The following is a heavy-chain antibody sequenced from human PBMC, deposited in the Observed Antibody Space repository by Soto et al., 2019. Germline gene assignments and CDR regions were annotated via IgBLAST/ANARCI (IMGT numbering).Heavy chain of an antibody. CDR3: PSGRRDRSRCGRCDMDI. CDR2: IGSSGANS. Sequence: ELTLRRSCVASGFICSDFTMNWDPQARGKGLEWVASIGSSGANSFYVDSVKGRFTISSDNAKTSFDLQLNSLRAAHTTVDSFPSGRRDRSRCGRCDMDIWDQGSRVTICS. CDR1: GFICSDFT. J-gene: IGHJ6*01. V-gene: IGHV3-21*01. D-gene: IGHD1-26*01.